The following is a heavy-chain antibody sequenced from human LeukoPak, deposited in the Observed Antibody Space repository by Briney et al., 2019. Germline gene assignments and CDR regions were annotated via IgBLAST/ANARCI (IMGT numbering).Heavy chain of an antibody. Sequence: GRSLRLSCAASGFTFSAYFMHWVRQAPGKGLEWVADITNDGSHTFYMESVKGRFTISRDNSKNTLYLQMNSLRAEDTAIYFCARERQDTVLHSGAFDIWGQGTMVTVSS. CDR1: GFTFSAYF. V-gene: IGHV3-30*04. J-gene: IGHJ3*02. D-gene: IGHD2-21*01. CDR3: ARERQDTVLHSGAFDI. CDR2: ITNDGSHT.